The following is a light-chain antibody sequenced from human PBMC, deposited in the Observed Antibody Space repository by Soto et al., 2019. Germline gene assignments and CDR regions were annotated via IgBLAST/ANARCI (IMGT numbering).Light chain of an antibody. Sequence: QTVVTQEPSLTVSPGGTVTLTCGSSTGTVTSGHYPNWFQQQPGQAPRALIFGTTNKHSWTPARFSGSLLGGKAALTLSGVRPEDEADYYCLLYYGGAQWGVFGAGTKLTVL. CDR1: TGTVTSGHY. CDR3: LLYYGGAQWGV. CDR2: GTT. V-gene: IGLV7-43*01. J-gene: IGLJ3*02.